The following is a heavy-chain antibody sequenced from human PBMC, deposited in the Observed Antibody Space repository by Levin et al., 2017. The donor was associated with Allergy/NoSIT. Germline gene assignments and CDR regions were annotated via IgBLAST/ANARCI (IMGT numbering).Heavy chain of an antibody. V-gene: IGHV1-3*01. J-gene: IGHJ6*02. Sequence: GESLKISCKASGHSFSNYAIHWVRQAPGQRLEWMGWINADNGNTKHSQKFQDRVTFSGDRFARIAYMDVSSLRFEDTGVYYCAGGTDNIGRYYYYNMDVWGQGTTVTVSS. CDR2: INADNGNT. CDR3: AGGTDNIGRYYYYNMDV. CDR1: GHSFSNYA. D-gene: IGHD2/OR15-2a*01.